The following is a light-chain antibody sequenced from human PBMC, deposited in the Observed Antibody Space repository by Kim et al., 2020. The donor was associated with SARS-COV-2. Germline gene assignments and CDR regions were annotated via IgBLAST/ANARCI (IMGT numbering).Light chain of an antibody. J-gene: IGLJ1*01. Sequence: GQSITVSCAGTSSDVGSYKLVSWYQQHPGKAPKLMIYDVTRRPSGVSHRFSGSKSSSTASLTISGLQPEDEADYFCSSYANSSTYVFGSGTKVTVL. CDR3: SSYANSSTYV. V-gene: IGLV2-23*02. CDR2: DVT. CDR1: SSDVGSYKL.